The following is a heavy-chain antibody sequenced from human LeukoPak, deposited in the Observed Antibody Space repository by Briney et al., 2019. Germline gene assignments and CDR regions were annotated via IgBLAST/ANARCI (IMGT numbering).Heavy chain of an antibody. D-gene: IGHD2-21*02. V-gene: IGHV1-2*02. CDR2: INPNSGGT. CDR1: AYTFTVYY. CDR3: AGLVVVTAIQEHDAFDI. J-gene: IGHJ3*02. Sequence: ASVKVSCTASAYTFTVYYMHWVRQAPGQGLAWMGWINPNSGGTNYAQKFQGRVTMTRDTSISTAYMELSRLRSDDTAVYYCAGLVVVTAIQEHDAFDIWGQGTMVSVSS.